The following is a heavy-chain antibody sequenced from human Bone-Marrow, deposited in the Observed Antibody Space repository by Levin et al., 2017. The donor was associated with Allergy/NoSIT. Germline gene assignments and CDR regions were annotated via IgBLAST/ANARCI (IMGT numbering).Heavy chain of an antibody. J-gene: IGHJ4*02. Sequence: AGGSLRLSCAASGLTLSDYYMSWIRQAPGKGLEWVSYISSSGSTISYADSVKGRFTISRDNAKNSLYLQMNNLRAEDTAMYYCARGSGAARRHDDFDYWGQGTLVTVSS. CDR3: ARGSGAARRHDDFDY. V-gene: IGHV3-11*01. CDR1: GLTLSDYY. CDR2: ISSSGSTI. D-gene: IGHD6-6*01.